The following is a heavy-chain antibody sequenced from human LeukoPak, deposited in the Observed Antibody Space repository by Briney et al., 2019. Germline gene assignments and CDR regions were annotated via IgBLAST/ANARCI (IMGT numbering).Heavy chain of an antibody. CDR1: GFTFSSYA. J-gene: IGHJ6*03. Sequence: PGGSLRLSRAASGFTFSSYAMSWVRQAPGKGLEWVSTLVGSGFTIYYSDSVKGRFTISRDNSKNTVYLLMNSLRAEDTAVYYCARMLDYYDSSGYYYYYYYMDVWGKGTTVTVSS. D-gene: IGHD3-22*01. CDR2: LVGSGFTI. CDR3: ARMLDYYDSSGYYYYYYYMDV. V-gene: IGHV3-23*01.